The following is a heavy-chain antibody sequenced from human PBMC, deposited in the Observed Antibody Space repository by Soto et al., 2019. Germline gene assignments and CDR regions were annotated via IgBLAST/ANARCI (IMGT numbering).Heavy chain of an antibody. CDR1: GFSLTSNEMR. V-gene: IGHV2-70*04. D-gene: IGHD1-1*01. J-gene: IGHJ4*01. CDR3: ARTTNTGTDY. Sequence: AGPTLVNPTQTLTLTCTFSGFSLTSNEMRVTWIRQPPGKALEWLARIDWDGEKFYSSSLRTRLTISKDSSKNQVVLTMTNMDPVDTATYYCARTTNTGTDYWGHGTPVPVSS. CDR2: IDWDGEK.